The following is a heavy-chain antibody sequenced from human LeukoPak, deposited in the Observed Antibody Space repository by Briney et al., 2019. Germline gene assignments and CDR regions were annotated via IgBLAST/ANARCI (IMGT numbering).Heavy chain of an antibody. Sequence: SETLSLTCTVSGGSISSGGYYWSWIRQPPGKGLEWIGYIYYSGSTYYNPSLKSRVTISVDTSKNQFSLKLSSVTAADTAVYYCASTPRPTYDFWSGYYYSHGAFDIWGQGTMVTVSS. CDR2: IYYSGST. D-gene: IGHD3-3*01. V-gene: IGHV4-31*03. CDR3: ASTPRPTYDFWSGYYYSHGAFDI. J-gene: IGHJ3*02. CDR1: GGSISSGGYY.